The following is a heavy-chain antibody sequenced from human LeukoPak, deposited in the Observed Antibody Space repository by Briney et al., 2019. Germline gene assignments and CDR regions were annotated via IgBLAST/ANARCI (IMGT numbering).Heavy chain of an antibody. Sequence: GGSLRLSCAASGFTLRSYTMNWVRQAPGKGLEWVSSIGISSNKIYYADSVKGRFIISRDNAKNSVYLQMNSLRAEDTAVYYCARDRAVAGTVDYWGQGTLVTVSS. CDR2: IGISSNKI. J-gene: IGHJ4*02. CDR1: GFTLRSYT. V-gene: IGHV3-21*01. CDR3: ARDRAVAGTVDY. D-gene: IGHD6-19*01.